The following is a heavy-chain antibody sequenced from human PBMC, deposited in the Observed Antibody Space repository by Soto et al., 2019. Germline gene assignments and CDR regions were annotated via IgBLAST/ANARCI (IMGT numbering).Heavy chain of an antibody. J-gene: IGHJ3*02. CDR2: ISWNSGSI. Sequence: GGSLRLSCAASGFTFDDYAMHWVRQAPGKGLEWVSGISWNSGSIGYADSVKGRFTISRDNAKNSLYLQMNSLRAEDTALYYCANLPGADYDILTGRPTDAFDIWGQGTMVTVSS. V-gene: IGHV3-9*01. CDR3: ANLPGADYDILTGRPTDAFDI. D-gene: IGHD3-9*01. CDR1: GFTFDDYA.